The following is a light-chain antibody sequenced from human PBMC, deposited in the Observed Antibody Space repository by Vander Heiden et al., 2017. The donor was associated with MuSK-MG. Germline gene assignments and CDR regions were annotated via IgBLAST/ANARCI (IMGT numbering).Light chain of an antibody. CDR1: DSISSY. Sequence: IKMTYSPSSLSASVGDRVAITCRASDSISSYLKWYQQKPRKAPMLLIDAATSLHGRVPSRFSGSGSGTDFTLTISRLPADDFATYYCQQGDGTPQTFGGGTKVEIK. V-gene: IGKV1-39*01. CDR3: QQGDGTPQT. J-gene: IGKJ4*01. CDR2: AAT.